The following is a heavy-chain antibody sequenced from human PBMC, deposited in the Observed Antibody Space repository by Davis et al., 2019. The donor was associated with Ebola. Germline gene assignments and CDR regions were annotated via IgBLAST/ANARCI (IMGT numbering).Heavy chain of an antibody. Sequence: SETLSLTCAVSGGSFSGYYWSWIRQHPGKGLEWIGYIYYSGSTYYNPSLKSRVTISVDTSKNQFSLKLSSVTAADTAVYYCARARALLLISSGYGDSQGVYYGMDVWGQGTTVTVSS. CDR1: GGSFSGYY. J-gene: IGHJ6*02. V-gene: IGHV4-31*11. CDR2: IYYSGST. CDR3: ARARALLLISSGYGDSQGVYYGMDV. D-gene: IGHD4-17*01.